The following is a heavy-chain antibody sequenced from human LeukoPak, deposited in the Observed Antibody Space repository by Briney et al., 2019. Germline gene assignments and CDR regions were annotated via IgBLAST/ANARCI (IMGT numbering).Heavy chain of an antibody. D-gene: IGHD7-27*01. V-gene: IGHV3-11*04. J-gene: IGHJ4*02. CDR3: ARGNWGPDY. CDR1: GFTFSDYY. Sequence: GGSLRLYCAASGFTFSDYYMSWMRQAPGKGLEWVAHIDGSGRTIYYIDSVKGRFTISRDNARNSLYLQMISLGAEDTAVYYCARGNWGPDYWGQGTLVTVSS. CDR2: IDGSGRTI.